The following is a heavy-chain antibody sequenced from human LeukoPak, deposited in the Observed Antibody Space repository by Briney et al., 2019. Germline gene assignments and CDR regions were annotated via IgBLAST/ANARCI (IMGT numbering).Heavy chain of an antibody. CDR3: AKDLASGTMGYSDY. CDR1: GFTLSSYA. J-gene: IGHJ4*02. V-gene: IGHV3-23*01. Sequence: PGGSLRLSCAASGFTLSSYAMSWVRQAPGKGLEWVSGIRGSGTYYADSVKGRFTISRDNSKNTLYLQMNSHRAEDTAVYFCAKDLASGTMGYSDYWGQGTLVTVSS. D-gene: IGHD3-10*01. CDR2: IRGSGT.